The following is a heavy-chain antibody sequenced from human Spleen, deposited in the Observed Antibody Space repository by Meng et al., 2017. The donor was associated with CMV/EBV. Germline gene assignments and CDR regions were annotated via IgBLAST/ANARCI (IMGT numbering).Heavy chain of an antibody. CDR3: ASLSGTYYYDSSGYLN. J-gene: IGHJ4*02. V-gene: IGHV3-21*01. CDR2: ISSSSSYI. D-gene: IGHD3-22*01. CDR1: GFTFSSYS. Sequence: GFTFSSYSMNWVRQTPGKGLEWVSSISSSSSYIYYADSVKGRFTISRDNAKNSLYLQMNSLRAEDTAVYYCASLSGTYYYDSSGYLNWGQGTLVTVSS.